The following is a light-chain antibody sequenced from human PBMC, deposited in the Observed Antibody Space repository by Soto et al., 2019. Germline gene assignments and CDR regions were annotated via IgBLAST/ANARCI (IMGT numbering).Light chain of an antibody. CDR2: EVS. J-gene: IGLJ2*01. V-gene: IGLV2-14*03. CDR3: HSYTNSATRV. Sequence: QPVLTQPASVSGSPGQSITISCTGTSSDIGAHNYVSWYQQHPGKVPKVIIYEVSTRPSGMSYRFSGSKSGNTASLTISGLQAEDEADYYCHSYTNSATRVFGGGTKVTVL. CDR1: SSDIGAHNY.